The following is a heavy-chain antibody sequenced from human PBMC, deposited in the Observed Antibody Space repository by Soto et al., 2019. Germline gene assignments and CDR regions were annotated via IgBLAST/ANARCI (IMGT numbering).Heavy chain of an antibody. CDR2: IGGRGEYT. CDR3: AKDPDYGATSGYPSPPP. CDR1: GFTFGHYA. D-gene: IGHD3-22*01. V-gene: IGHV3-23*01. J-gene: IGHJ5*02. Sequence: LXLSCASSGFTFGHYAMIWFLQAPVKGLEWVSVIGGRGEYTDYAGSVRGRFTISRDNSKNTLYLQMNSLGVDDTAVYYCAKDPDYGATSGYPSPPPWGRGTLVTVSS.